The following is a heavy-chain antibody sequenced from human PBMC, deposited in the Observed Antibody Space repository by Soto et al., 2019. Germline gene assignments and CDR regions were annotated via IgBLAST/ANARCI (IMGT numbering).Heavy chain of an antibody. V-gene: IGHV4-59*01. J-gene: IGHJ5*02. CDR1: GGSISSYY. Sequence: PSETLSLTCTVSGGSISSYYWSWIRQPPGKGLEWIGYIYYSGSTNYNPSLKSRVTISVDTSKNQFSLKLSSVTAADTAVYYCARVGWELLSWFDPWGQGTLVTVSS. CDR2: IYYSGST. D-gene: IGHD1-26*01. CDR3: ARVGWELLSWFDP.